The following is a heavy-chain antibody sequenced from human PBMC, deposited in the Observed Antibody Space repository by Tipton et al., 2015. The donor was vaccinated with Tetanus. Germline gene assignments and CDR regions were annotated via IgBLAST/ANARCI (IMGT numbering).Heavy chain of an antibody. CDR2: INHSGST. CDR1: GGSFSGYY. Sequence: TLSLTCAVYGGSFSGYYWSWIRQPPGKGLEWIGEINHSGSTNYNPSLKSRVTISADTSKNQFSLKLSSVTAADTAVYYCARLLTYYDFWSGYFDYWGQGTLVTVSS. D-gene: IGHD3-3*01. J-gene: IGHJ4*02. V-gene: IGHV4-34*01. CDR3: ARLLTYYDFWSGYFDY.